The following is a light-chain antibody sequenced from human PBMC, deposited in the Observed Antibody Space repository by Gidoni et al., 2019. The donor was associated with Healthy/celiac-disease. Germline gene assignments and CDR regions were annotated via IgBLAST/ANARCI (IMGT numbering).Light chain of an antibody. CDR1: QSLLHSNVYNY. CDR3: MQAQHTEWT. CDR2: LGS. V-gene: IGKV2-28*01. Sequence: DIVMTQSPLSLLVTPGEPAFISCRSSQSLLHSNVYNYLDWYLQKPGQSPQLLIYLGSNRASGVPDRFSGSGSGTDFTLKISRVEAEDVGVYYCMQAQHTEWTFGQGTKVEIK. J-gene: IGKJ1*01.